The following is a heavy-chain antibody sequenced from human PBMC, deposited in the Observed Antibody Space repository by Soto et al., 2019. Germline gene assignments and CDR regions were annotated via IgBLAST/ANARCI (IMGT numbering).Heavy chain of an antibody. CDR2: ISSSSSTI. J-gene: IGHJ4*02. CDR3: ARAKYYDSSGYYYY. V-gene: IGHV3-48*02. D-gene: IGHD3-22*01. Sequence: GGSLRLSCAASGFTFSSYSMNWVRQAPGKGLEWVSYISSSSSTIYYADSVKGRFTISRDNAKNSLYLQMNSLRDEDTAVYYCARAKYYDSSGYYYYWGQGTLVTVSS. CDR1: GFTFSSYS.